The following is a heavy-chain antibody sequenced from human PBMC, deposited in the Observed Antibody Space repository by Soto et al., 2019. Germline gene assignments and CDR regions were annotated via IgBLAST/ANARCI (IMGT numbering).Heavy chain of an antibody. Sequence: SLRLYCAASGFICSSYDMSWGRQAPGKGLEWVSTILVDGRTFYVDSVKGRFTISRDSSQNTVYLQMNSLTAGDTALYYCAKATATGGGAFDICGQGTMVTVSS. CDR1: GFICSSYD. CDR2: ILVDGRT. V-gene: IGHV3-23*01. J-gene: IGHJ3*02. D-gene: IGHD2-8*02. CDR3: AKATATGGGAFDI.